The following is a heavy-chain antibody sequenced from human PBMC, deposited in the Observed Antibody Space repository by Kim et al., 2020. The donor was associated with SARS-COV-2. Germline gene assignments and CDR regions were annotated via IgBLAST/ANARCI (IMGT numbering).Heavy chain of an antibody. J-gene: IGHJ4*02. CDR2: ISGSGGST. CDR1: GFTFSSYA. CDR3: AKGRDFWSGSFDY. D-gene: IGHD3-3*01. V-gene: IGHV3-23*01. Sequence: GGSLRLSCAASGFTFSSYAMSWVRQAPGKGLDWVSAISGSGGSTYYADSVKGRFTISRDNSKNTLYLQMNSLRAEDTAVYYCAKGRDFWSGSFDYWGQGTLVTVSS.